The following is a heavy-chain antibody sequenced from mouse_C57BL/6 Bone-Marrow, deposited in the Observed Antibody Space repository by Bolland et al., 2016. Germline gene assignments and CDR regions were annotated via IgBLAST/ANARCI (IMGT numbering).Heavy chain of an antibody. J-gene: IGHJ2*01. V-gene: IGHV1-36*01. CDR3: AREAYYYGSSSLAY. Sequence: SYNQKFKGKATLTVDTSSSTAYMELNSLTSEDSAVYYCAREAYYYGSSSLAYWGQGTT. D-gene: IGHD1-1*01.